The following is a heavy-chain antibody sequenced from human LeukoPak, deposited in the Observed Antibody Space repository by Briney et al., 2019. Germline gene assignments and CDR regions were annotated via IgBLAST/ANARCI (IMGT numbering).Heavy chain of an antibody. J-gene: IGHJ4*02. CDR1: GFPFNKYS. Sequence: GGSLRLSCGASGFPFNKYSIHWVRQAPGKGVDWGTVISYDGRNKYYADSVKGRITISRDDSNNTIHLEMNSLRPEDTAMYYCAREKGGVTSSWVQLFDYWGQGALVIVSS. CDR2: ISYDGRNK. CDR3: AREKGGVTSSWVQLFDY. D-gene: IGHD3-16*01. V-gene: IGHV3-30*04.